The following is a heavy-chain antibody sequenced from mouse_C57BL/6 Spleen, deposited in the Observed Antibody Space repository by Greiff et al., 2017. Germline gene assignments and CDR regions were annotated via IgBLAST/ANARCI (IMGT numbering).Heavy chain of an antibody. D-gene: IGHD2-5*01. Sequence: EVKLVESGGGLVKPGGSLKLSCAASGFTFSDYGMHWVRQAPEKGLEWVAYISSGSSTIYYADTVKGRFTISRDNAKNTLFLQMTILRSEDTAMYYCARGDSKGYFGVWGTGHTVTVSS. J-gene: IGHJ1*03. CDR3: ARGDSKGYFGV. CDR2: ISSGSSTI. CDR1: GFTFSDYG. V-gene: IGHV5-17*01.